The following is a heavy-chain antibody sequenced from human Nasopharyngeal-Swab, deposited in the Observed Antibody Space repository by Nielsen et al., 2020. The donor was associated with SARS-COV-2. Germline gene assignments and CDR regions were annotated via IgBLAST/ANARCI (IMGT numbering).Heavy chain of an antibody. D-gene: IGHD2-21*01. J-gene: IGHJ4*02. CDR1: GFTFRSYA. Sequence: GESLKISCVVSGFTFRSYAMSWVRQAPGKGLEWVSSITSSGEKTDYADSVKGRFTISRGNSKNTLYLQMSSLGAEDTAVYYCASRSLLSGGAFDYWGQGTLVIVSS. CDR2: ITSSGEKT. CDR3: ASRSLLSGGAFDY. V-gene: IGHV3-23*01.